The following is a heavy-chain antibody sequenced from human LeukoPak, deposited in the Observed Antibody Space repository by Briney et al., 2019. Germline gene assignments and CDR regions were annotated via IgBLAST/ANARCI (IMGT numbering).Heavy chain of an antibody. V-gene: IGHV1-18*01. CDR3: ARDPYYDYVWGSYRSNYFDY. D-gene: IGHD3-16*02. CDR2: ISAYNGNT. Sequence: ASVKVSCKASGYTFTSYGISWVRQAPGQGLEWMGWISAYNGNTNYAQQLQGRVTMTTDTSTSTAYMELRSLRSDDTAVYYCARDPYYDYVWGSYRSNYFDYWGQGTLVTVSS. J-gene: IGHJ4*02. CDR1: GYTFTSYG.